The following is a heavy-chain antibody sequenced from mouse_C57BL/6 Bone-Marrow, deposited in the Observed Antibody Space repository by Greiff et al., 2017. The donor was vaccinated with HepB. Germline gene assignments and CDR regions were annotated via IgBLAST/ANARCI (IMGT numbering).Heavy chain of an antibody. J-gene: IGHJ2*01. CDR3: ARDAEGNYVVY. CDR2: SRNKANDYTT. CDR1: GFTFSDFY. Sequence: DVKLVESGGGLVQSGRSLRLSCATSGFTFSDFYMEWVRQAPGKGLEWIAASRNKANDYTTEYSASVKGRFIVSRDTSQSILYLQMNALRAEDTAIYYCARDAEGNYVVYWGQGTTLTVSS. V-gene: IGHV7-1*01.